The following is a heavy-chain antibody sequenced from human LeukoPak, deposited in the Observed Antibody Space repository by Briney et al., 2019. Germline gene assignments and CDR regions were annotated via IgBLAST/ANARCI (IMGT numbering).Heavy chain of an antibody. V-gene: IGHV1-2*02. CDR3: ARDDYYDSSGYYYQSVGAFDI. D-gene: IGHD3-22*01. CDR2: INPNSGGT. J-gene: IGHJ3*02. Sequence: ASVKVSCKASGYTFTGYYMHWVRQAPGQGLEWMGWINPNSGGTNYAQKFQGRVTMTRDASISTAYMELSRLRSDDTAVYYCARDDYYDSSGYYYQSVGAFDIWGQGTMVTVSS. CDR1: GYTFTGYY.